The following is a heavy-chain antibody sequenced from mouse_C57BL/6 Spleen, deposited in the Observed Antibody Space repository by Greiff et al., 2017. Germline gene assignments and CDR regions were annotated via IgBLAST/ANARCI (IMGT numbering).Heavy chain of an antibody. CDR2: IWSGGST. V-gene: IGHV2-2*01. CDR3: ARLYYDYDRYYFDY. J-gene: IGHJ2*01. Sequence: VQRVESGPGLVQPSQSLSITCTVSGFSLTSYGVHWVRQSPGKGLEWLGVIWSGGSTDYNAAFISRLSISKDNSKSQVFFKMNSLQADDTAIYYCARLYYDYDRYYFDYWGQGTTLTVSS. D-gene: IGHD2-4*01. CDR1: GFSLTSYG.